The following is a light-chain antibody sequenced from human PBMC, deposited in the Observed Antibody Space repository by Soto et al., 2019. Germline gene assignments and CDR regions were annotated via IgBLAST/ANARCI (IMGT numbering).Light chain of an antibody. CDR3: QQYGGSHRVT. V-gene: IGKV3-20*01. CDR2: GAS. Sequence: EIVLTQSPGTLSLSPGERATLSCRASQSVSSNYLAWYQQKPGQAPRLLIYGASSRATGIPDRFIGSGSGTDVTLTISRLEPEDFAVYYCQQYGGSHRVTFGGGTKVEIK. J-gene: IGKJ4*01. CDR1: QSVSSNY.